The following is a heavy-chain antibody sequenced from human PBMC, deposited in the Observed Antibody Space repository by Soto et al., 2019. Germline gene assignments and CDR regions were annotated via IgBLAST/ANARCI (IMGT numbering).Heavy chain of an antibody. CDR1: GGSFSGYY. Sequence: SETLSLTCAVYGGSFSGYYWSWIRQPPGKGLEWIGEINHSGSTNYNPSLKSRVTISVDTSKNQFSLKLSSVTAADTAVYYCARGENEIVATIGVNYFDYWGQGTLVTVSS. CDR2: INHSGST. D-gene: IGHD5-12*01. J-gene: IGHJ4*02. V-gene: IGHV4-34*01. CDR3: ARGENEIVATIGVNYFDY.